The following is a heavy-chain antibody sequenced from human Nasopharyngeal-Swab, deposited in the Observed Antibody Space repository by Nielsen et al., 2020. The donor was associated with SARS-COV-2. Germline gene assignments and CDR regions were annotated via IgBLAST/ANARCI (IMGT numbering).Heavy chain of an antibody. Sequence: GESLKISCAVPGFTFSSYGMNWVRQAPGKGLEWVSYIRSGSSTIHYADSVKGRFTISRDNAKNSLYLQMNSLRDEDTAVYYCATDWGSSSPFDYWGQGTLVTVSS. V-gene: IGHV3-48*02. CDR3: ATDWGSSSPFDY. J-gene: IGHJ4*02. D-gene: IGHD6-6*01. CDR2: IRSGSSTI. CDR1: GFTFSSYG.